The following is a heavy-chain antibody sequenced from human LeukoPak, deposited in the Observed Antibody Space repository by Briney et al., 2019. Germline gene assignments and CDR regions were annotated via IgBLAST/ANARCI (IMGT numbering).Heavy chain of an antibody. CDR1: GFTFSTFS. CDR3: ARIVPDHIEMATESY. D-gene: IGHD5-24*01. J-gene: IGHJ4*02. Sequence: GGSLRLSCAASGFTFSTFSMNWVRQAPGKGLEWVSYIGSSSTPIYYADSVKGRFTISRDNAKNSLYLQIDCLRVEDTAVYYCARIVPDHIEMATESYWGQGTLVTVSS. CDR2: IGSSSTPI. V-gene: IGHV3-48*01.